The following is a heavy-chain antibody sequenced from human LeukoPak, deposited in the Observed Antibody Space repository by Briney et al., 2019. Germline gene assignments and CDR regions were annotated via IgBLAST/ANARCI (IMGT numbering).Heavy chain of an antibody. Sequence: SETLSLTCTASGGSISSYYWSWIRQPPGKGLEWIAGIYTNGSTIYNPSLESRVSISKDTSKNQYCLKLTSVTAADTAVYYCARALKNYDILTGYPTYYYGMDVWRQETTVSVPS. V-gene: IGHV4-59*01. CDR3: ARALKNYDILTGYPTYYYGMDV. D-gene: IGHD3-9*01. J-gene: IGHJ6*02. CDR1: GGSISSYY. CDR2: IYTNGST.